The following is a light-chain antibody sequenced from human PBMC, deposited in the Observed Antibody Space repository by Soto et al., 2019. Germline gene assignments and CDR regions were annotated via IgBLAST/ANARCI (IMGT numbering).Light chain of an antibody. CDR1: SSDVGTYKL. V-gene: IGLV2-23*02. J-gene: IGLJ2*01. CDR3: CSYAGSDTFV. CDR2: EVN. Sequence: QSALTQPASVSGSPGQSITMSCTGSSSDVGTYKLVSWHQHHPGKAPKLIIYEVNKRSSGVSNRFSGSKSVNTASLTISGLQAEYEADYYCCSYAGSDTFVFGGGTKLTVL.